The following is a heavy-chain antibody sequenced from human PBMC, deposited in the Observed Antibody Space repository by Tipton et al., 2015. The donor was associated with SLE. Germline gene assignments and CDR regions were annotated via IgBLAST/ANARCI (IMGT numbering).Heavy chain of an antibody. V-gene: IGHV4-34*01. CDR3: ARGAPITMAPDAFDI. Sequence: TLSLTCAVYGGSFSGYYWSWIRQPPGKGLEWIGEINHRESTNYNPSLKSRVTISVDTSKNQFSLKLSSVTAADTAVYYCARGAPITMAPDAFDIWGQGTIVTVSS. J-gene: IGHJ3*02. D-gene: IGHD3-10*01. CDR1: GGSFSGYY. CDR2: INHREST.